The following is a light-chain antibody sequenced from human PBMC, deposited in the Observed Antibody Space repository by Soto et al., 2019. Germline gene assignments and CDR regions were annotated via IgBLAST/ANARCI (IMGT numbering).Light chain of an antibody. J-gene: IGKJ2*01. V-gene: IGKV2-28*01. CDR3: MQALQTPH. CDR2: LGS. Sequence: DVVMTQSPLSLPVTPGEPASISCRSSQSLLHKNGFNYLDCYLQKPGQSPQLLNYLGSTRASGVPDRFSGSGAGTDFTLKISRVEAEDVGLYYCMQALQTPHFGQGTKLEIK. CDR1: QSLLHKNGFNY.